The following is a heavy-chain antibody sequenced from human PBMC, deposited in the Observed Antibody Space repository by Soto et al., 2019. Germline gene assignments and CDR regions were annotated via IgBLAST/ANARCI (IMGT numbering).Heavy chain of an antibody. Sequence: ASVKVSCKASGYTFTGYYMHWVRQAPGQGLEWMGWINPNSGGTNYAQKFQGRVTMTRDTSISTAYMELSRLRSDDTAVYYCARAGSTSLYYYYGMAVWGQGTTVTFSS. CDR1: GYTFTGYY. D-gene: IGHD2-2*01. J-gene: IGHJ6*02. V-gene: IGHV1-2*02. CDR2: INPNSGGT. CDR3: ARAGSTSLYYYYGMAV.